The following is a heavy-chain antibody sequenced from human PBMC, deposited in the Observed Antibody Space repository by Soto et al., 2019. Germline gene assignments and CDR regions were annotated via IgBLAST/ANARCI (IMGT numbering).Heavy chain of an antibody. V-gene: IGHV4-4*07. CDR3: ARGDYYDFWSGYYSWFDP. Sequence: QVQLQESGPGLVKPSETLSLTCTVSGGSISSYYWSWIRQPAGKGLEWLGRIYTSGSTNYNPSLKIRVTMSVDTSKNQFSLKLSSVTAADTAVYYCARGDYYDFWSGYYSWFDPWGQGTLVTVSS. CDR1: GGSISSYY. J-gene: IGHJ5*02. D-gene: IGHD3-3*01. CDR2: IYTSGST.